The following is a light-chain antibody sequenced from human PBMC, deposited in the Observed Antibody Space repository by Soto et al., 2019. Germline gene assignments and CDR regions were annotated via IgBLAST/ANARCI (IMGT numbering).Light chain of an antibody. J-gene: IGKJ4*01. V-gene: IGKV1-6*01. CDR2: GAS. CDR3: LQDYNWPLT. Sequence: AIQMTQSPSSLSASLGNRFAITCRASQGIRSGLGWYQQKPGKAPKLLIYGASSLQSGVPSRFSGSGSGTDFTLTISSLQSEDFATYYCLQDYNWPLTFGGGTKVDI. CDR1: QGIRSG.